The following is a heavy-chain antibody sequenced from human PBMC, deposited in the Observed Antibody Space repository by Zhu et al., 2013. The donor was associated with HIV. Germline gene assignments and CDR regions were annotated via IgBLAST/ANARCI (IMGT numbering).Heavy chain of an antibody. CDR2: IIPIFGTA. CDR3: ARYGVAARYFAMDV. Sequence: QVQLLQSGAEVKKPGASVKVSCKASGGTFSNYGISWVRQAPGQGLEWMGGIIPIFGTANYAQKFQGRVTMTADESTNTAYMEMSSLRSEDTAVYYCARYGVAARYFAMDVWGQGTSVTVSS. J-gene: IGHJ6*02. CDR1: GGTFSNYG. V-gene: IGHV1-69*01. D-gene: IGHD3-3*01.